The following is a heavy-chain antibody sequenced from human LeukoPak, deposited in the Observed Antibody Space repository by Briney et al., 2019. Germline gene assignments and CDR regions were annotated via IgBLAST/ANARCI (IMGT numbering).Heavy chain of an antibody. D-gene: IGHD1-26*01. CDR1: VYTFTSDD. J-gene: IGHJ4*02. CDR3: ARGGGFVGATLDY. Sequence: ASVKVSCKASVYTFTSDDINCVRQATGQGLEWMGWMNPNSGNTGYAQKFQGRVTMTKNTSISTAYMELSSLRSEDTAVYYCARGGGFVGATLDYWGQGTLVTVSS. V-gene: IGHV1-8*01. CDR2: MNPNSGNT.